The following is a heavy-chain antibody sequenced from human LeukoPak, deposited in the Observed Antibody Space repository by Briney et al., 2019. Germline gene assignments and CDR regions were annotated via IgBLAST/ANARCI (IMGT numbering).Heavy chain of an antibody. D-gene: IGHD2-21*02. CDR3: ATDRNCGGGCSNWFDP. J-gene: IGHJ5*02. Sequence: GGSLTLSCVASGYPFRRNGLHWVRQAPGKGLEWVAFIPYDGYKKSYLDSVKGRSTISRDNSKNTVYLQMSSLRAEDTALYYCATDRNCGGGCSNWFDPWGQGTLVTVSS. CDR2: IPYDGYKK. V-gene: IGHV3-30*02. CDR1: GYPFRRNG.